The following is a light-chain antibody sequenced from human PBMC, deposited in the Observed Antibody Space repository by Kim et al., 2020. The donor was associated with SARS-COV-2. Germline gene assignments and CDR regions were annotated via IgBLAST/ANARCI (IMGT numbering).Light chain of an antibody. Sequence: QSALTQPASVSGSPGQSITISCTGTSSDVGGYNYVSWYQHHPGKAPKLMIYDVSKRPSGVSNRFSGSKSGDTASLTISGLQAEDEADYYCSSYTRSSTFVFGGGTQLTVL. CDR3: SSYTRSSTFV. CDR2: DVS. V-gene: IGLV2-14*03. CDR1: SSDVGGYNY. J-gene: IGLJ3*02.